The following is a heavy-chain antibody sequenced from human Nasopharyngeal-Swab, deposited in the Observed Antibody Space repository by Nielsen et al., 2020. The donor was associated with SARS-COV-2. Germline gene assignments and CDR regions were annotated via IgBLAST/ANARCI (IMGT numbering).Heavy chain of an antibody. CDR1: GFTFSRYS. Sequence: GESLKISCAASGFTFSRYSMTWVLQAPGKGLEWVSSISSSSSYIYYAASVKGRFTISRDNAKNSLYLQMNRLRAEDTAVYYCARDQGLEPTFDAFDIWGQGTMVTVSS. CDR2: ISSSSSYI. CDR3: ARDQGLEPTFDAFDI. V-gene: IGHV3-21*01. J-gene: IGHJ3*02. D-gene: IGHD1-1*01.